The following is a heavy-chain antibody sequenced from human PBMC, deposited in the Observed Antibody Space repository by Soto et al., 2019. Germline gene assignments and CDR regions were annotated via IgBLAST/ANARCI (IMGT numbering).Heavy chain of an antibody. CDR2: ISSSSSYI. CDR1: GFTFSSYS. Sequence: EVQLVESGGGLVQPGGSLRLSCAASGFTFSSYSMNWVRQAPGKGLEWVSSISSSSSYIYYADSVKGRFTISRDNAKNSLYLQMNSLRAEDTAVYYCATNLYAEQWLATPPADYWGQGTLVTVSS. CDR3: ATNLYAEQWLATPPADY. D-gene: IGHD6-19*01. J-gene: IGHJ4*02. V-gene: IGHV3-21*01.